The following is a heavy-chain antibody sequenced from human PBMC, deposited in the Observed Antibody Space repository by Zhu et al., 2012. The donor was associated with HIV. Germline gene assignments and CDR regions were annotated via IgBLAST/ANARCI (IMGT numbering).Heavy chain of an antibody. J-gene: IGHJ1*01. D-gene: IGHD3-22*01. CDR3: ARSDSSSRSFFQY. CDR2: IYYSGST. Sequence: QVQLQESGPGLVKPSQTLSLTCTISGGSISSGDYYWSWIRQPPGKGLEWIGYIYYSGSTFYNPSLKSRVTLSLDTSKNQFSLKLTSVTAADTAVYYCARSDSSSRSFFQYWGQGTLVTVSS. V-gene: IGHV4-30-4*08. CDR1: GGSISSGDYY.